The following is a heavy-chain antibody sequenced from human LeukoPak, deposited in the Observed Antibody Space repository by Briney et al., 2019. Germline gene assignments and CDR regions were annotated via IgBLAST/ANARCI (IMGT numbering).Heavy chain of an antibody. CDR1: GFTFSSYS. CDR2: ISSSSSYI. Sequence: GGSLRLSCAASGFTFSSYSMNWVRQAPGKGLEWVSSISSSSSYIYYADSVKGRFTISRDNAKNSLHLQMNSLRAEDTAVYYCARDAPDIVVVPAALRAFDIWGQGTMVTVSS. CDR3: ARDAPDIVVVPAALRAFDI. D-gene: IGHD2-2*01. J-gene: IGHJ3*02. V-gene: IGHV3-21*01.